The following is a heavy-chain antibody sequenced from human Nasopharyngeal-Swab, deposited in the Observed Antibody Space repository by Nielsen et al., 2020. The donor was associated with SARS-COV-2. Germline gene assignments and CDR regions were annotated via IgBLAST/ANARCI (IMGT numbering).Heavy chain of an antibody. CDR2: ISHDGSNK. CDR1: GFTFSSYG. Sequence: GESLKISCAASGFTFSSYGMHWVRQAPGKGLEWVAVISHDGSNKYYADSVKGRFTISRDNSKNTLYLQMNSLRAEDTAVYYCARGHPYYGMDVWGQGTTVTVSS. V-gene: IGHV3-30*03. J-gene: IGHJ6*02. CDR3: ARGHPYYGMDV.